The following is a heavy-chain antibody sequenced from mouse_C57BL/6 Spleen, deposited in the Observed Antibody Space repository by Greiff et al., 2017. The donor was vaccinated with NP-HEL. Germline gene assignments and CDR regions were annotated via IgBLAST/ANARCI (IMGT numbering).Heavy chain of an antibody. Sequence: EVKVVESGGGLVKPGGSLKLSCAASGFTFSDYGMHWVRQAPEKGLEWVAYISSGSSTIYYADTVKGRFTISRDNAKNTLFLQMTSLRSEDTAMYYCARRYYGSHYYAMDYWGQGTSVTVSS. D-gene: IGHD1-1*01. V-gene: IGHV5-17*01. J-gene: IGHJ4*01. CDR1: GFTFSDYG. CDR2: ISSGSSTI. CDR3: ARRYYGSHYYAMDY.